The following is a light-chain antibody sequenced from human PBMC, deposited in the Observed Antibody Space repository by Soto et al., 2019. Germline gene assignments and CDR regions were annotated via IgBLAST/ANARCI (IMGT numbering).Light chain of an antibody. CDR1: QGISSY. CDR3: QKYNSAPWT. V-gene: IGKV1-8*01. CDR2: AAS. Sequence: AIRMTQSPSSLSASTGDRVTITCRASQGISSYLAWYQQKPGKAPKLLIYAASTLQSGVPSRFSGSGSGTDFTLTISCLQSEDVATYYCQKYNSAPWTFGQGTKVDIK. J-gene: IGKJ1*01.